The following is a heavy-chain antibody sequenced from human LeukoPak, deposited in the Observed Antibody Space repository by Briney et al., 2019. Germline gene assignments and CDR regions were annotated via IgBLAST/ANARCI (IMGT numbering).Heavy chain of an antibody. D-gene: IGHD3-22*01. CDR3: TTSSPKFMIVAVARAFDI. CDR1: GFTFSNAW. J-gene: IGHJ3*02. CDR2: IKSKTDGGTT. V-gene: IGHV3-15*01. Sequence: GGSLRLSCAASGFTFSNAWMSWVRQAPGKGLEWVGRIKSKTDGGTTDYAAPVKGRFTISRDDSKNTLYLQMNSLKTEDTAVYYCTTSSPKFMIVAVARAFDIWGQGTMVTVSS.